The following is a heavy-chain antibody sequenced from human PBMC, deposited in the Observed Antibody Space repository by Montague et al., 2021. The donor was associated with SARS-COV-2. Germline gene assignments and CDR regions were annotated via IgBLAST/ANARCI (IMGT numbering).Heavy chain of an antibody. Sequence: SLRLSWAASGFTFSSYAMSWVRQAPGKGLEWVSGISSSGGHTYYADSVKGRSTISRDNSKNTLYLQMNSLGAEDTAVYYCAKDRGGNSDWYFDLWGRGTLVIGSS. CDR1: GFTFSSYA. D-gene: IGHD4-23*01. CDR2: ISSSGGHT. CDR3: AKDRGGNSDWYFDL. J-gene: IGHJ2*01. V-gene: IGHV3-23*01.